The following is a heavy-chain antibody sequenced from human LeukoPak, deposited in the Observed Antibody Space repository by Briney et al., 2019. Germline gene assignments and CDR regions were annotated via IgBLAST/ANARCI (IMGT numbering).Heavy chain of an antibody. CDR1: GYSISSGYY. CDR3: ARSPTKRVPEDY. CDR2: IYYSGST. J-gene: IGHJ4*02. Sequence: SETLSLTCSVSGYSISSGYYWGWIRQPPGKGLEWIGSIYYSGSTYYNPSLKSRVTISVDKSKNQFSLRLTSVTAADTAVYYCARSPTKRVPEDYWGQGTLVTVSS. D-gene: IGHD2-2*01. V-gene: IGHV4-38-2*02.